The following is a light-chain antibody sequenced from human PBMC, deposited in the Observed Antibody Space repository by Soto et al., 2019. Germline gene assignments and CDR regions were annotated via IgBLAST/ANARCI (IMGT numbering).Light chain of an antibody. CDR1: QSVSSSY. V-gene: IGKV3-20*01. J-gene: IGKJ4*01. Sequence: EIVLTQSPGTLSLSPGERATLSCRASQSVSSSYLAWYQQKPGQAPRLLIYGASSRATGIPDRFSGSGSGKDFTLTISRLEPEDFAVYYCQQYGSLPTFGAGPKVDIK. CDR2: GAS. CDR3: QQYGSLPT.